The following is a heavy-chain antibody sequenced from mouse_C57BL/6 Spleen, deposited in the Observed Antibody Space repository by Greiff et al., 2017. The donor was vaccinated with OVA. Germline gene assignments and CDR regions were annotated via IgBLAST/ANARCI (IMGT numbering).Heavy chain of an antibody. Sequence: VQLQQPGAELVKPGASVKLSCKASGYTFTSYWMHWVKQRPGQGLEWIGMIHPNSGSTNYNEKFKSKATLTVDKSSSTAYMQLSSLTSEDSAVYYCAREESYYGSRGYVDVWGTGTTVTVSS. V-gene: IGHV1-64*01. D-gene: IGHD1-1*01. CDR1: GYTFTSYW. CDR3: AREESYYGSRGYVDV. J-gene: IGHJ1*03. CDR2: IHPNSGST.